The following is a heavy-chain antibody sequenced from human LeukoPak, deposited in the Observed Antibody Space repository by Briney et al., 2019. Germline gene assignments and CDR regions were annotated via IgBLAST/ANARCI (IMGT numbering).Heavy chain of an antibody. CDR1: GFTFSSYG. J-gene: IGHJ4*02. CDR3: AKDYWSGYYDY. V-gene: IGHV3-30*18. Sequence: GGSLRLSCAASGFTFSSYGMHWVRQAPGKGLAGVAVISYDGSNKYYADSVKGRFTISRDNSKNTLYLQMNSLRAEDTAVYYCAKDYWSGYYDYWGQGTLVTVSS. D-gene: IGHD3-3*01. CDR2: ISYDGSNK.